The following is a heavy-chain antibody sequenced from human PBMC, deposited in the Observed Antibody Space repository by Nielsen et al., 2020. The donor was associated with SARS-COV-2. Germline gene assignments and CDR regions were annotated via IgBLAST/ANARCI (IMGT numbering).Heavy chain of an antibody. V-gene: IGHV3-48*01. CDR2: ISSSSSTI. CDR3: ARDRGSYYGADAFDI. Sequence: GGSLRLSCAASGFTFSSYSMNWVRQAPGKGLEWVSYISSSSSTIYYADSVKGRFTISRDNAKNSLYLQMNSLRAEDTAVYYCARDRGSYYGADAFDIWGQGTMVTVSS. J-gene: IGHJ3*02. CDR1: GFTFSSYS. D-gene: IGHD1-26*01.